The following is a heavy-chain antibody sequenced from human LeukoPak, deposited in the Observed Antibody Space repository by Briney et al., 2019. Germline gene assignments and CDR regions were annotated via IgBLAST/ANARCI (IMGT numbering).Heavy chain of an antibody. CDR3: ARDIVVVPAARARGPGMDV. CDR2: ISAYNGNT. V-gene: IGHV1-18*01. Sequence: ASVKVSCKASGYTFTSYGISWVRQAPGQGPEWMGWISAYNGNTNYAQKLQGRVTMTTDTSTSTAYMELRSLRSDDTAVYYCARDIVVVPAARARGPGMDVWGQGTTVTVSS. D-gene: IGHD2-2*01. J-gene: IGHJ6*02. CDR1: GYTFTSYG.